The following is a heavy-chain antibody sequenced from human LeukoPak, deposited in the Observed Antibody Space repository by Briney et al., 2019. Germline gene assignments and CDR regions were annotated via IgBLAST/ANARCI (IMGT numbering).Heavy chain of an antibody. CDR2: IMTIFGSA. J-gene: IGHJ4*02. D-gene: IGHD5-24*01. Sequence: ASVKVSCKASGYSFNSQGMNWVRQAPGQGLEWMGGIMTIFGSANYAQKFQGRLTITADESTSTTYMELSSLRSEDTAVYYCARTLSLDGYNHFDFWGQGTLVTVSS. CDR3: ARTLSLDGYNHFDF. CDR1: GYSFNSQG. V-gene: IGHV1-69*13.